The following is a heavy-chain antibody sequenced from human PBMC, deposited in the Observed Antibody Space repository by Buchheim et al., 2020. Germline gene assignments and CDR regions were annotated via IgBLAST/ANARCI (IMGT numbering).Heavy chain of an antibody. J-gene: IGHJ6*02. Sequence: QVQLVESGGGLVQPGGSLRLSCAASGFTFSDYYMSWLRQAPGKGLEWVSYISSSSSYTNYADSVTGRFTLSRDNAKNSLYLQMNSLRAEDTAVYYCARDLVTPTHGYYYYGMDVWGQGTT. CDR3: ARDLVTPTHGYYYYGMDV. CDR2: ISSSSSYT. D-gene: IGHD2-21*02. V-gene: IGHV3-11*06. CDR1: GFTFSDYY.